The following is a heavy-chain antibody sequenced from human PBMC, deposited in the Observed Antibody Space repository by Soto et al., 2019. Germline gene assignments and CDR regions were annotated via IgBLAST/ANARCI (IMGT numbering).Heavy chain of an antibody. Sequence: QVQLVESGGGLVKPGGSLRLSCAASGFTFSDYYMSWIRQAPGKGLEWVSYISSSGSTIYYADPVKGRFTISRDNAKNSRDLQMSSLRAEATAVYYCARDFSYNWNFLGWFDPWGQGTLVTVSS. J-gene: IGHJ5*02. CDR3: ARDFSYNWNFLGWFDP. CDR2: ISSSGSTI. V-gene: IGHV3-11*01. CDR1: GFTFSDYY. D-gene: IGHD1-7*01.